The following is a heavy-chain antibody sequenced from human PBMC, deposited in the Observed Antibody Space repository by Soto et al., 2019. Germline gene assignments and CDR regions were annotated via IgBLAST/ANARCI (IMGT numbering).Heavy chain of an antibody. CDR3: AKGYGSGTPRGWFDP. D-gene: IGHD3-10*01. V-gene: IGHV3-23*01. Sequence: TGGSLRLSCAASGFTFSSYAMSWVRQAPGKGLEWVSAISGSGGSTYYADSVKGRFTISRDNSKNTLYLQMNSLRAEDTAVYYCAKGYGSGTPRGWFDPWGQGTLVTVSS. J-gene: IGHJ5*02. CDR1: GFTFSSYA. CDR2: ISGSGGST.